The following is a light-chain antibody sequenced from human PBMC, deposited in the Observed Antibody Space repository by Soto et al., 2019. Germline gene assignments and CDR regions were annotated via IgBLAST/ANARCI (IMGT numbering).Light chain of an antibody. J-gene: IGLJ1*01. CDR3: NSYAGSSSLPYV. Sequence: QSVLTQPASVSGSPGQSITISCTGTSSDVGAYKYVSWYQQHPGKAPKLLIFEVSNRPSGVSNRFSGSKSGNTASLTISGLQAEDEADYYCNSYAGSSSLPYVFGTGTKVTVL. CDR1: SSDVGAYKY. V-gene: IGLV2-14*01. CDR2: EVS.